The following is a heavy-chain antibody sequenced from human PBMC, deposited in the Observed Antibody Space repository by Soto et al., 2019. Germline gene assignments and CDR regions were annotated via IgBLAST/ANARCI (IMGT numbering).Heavy chain of an antibody. Sequence: ASVKVSCKASGYIFTNHYIHWVRQAPGQGLEWMGIINPSGGSTNYLQKFQGRVTMTRDTSTSTVYMELSSLRSEDTAVYFCARADYYDSSGFYYDCWGQGSLVTVSS. CDR2: INPSGGST. D-gene: IGHD3-22*01. J-gene: IGHJ4*02. CDR1: GYIFTNHY. CDR3: ARADYYDSSGFYYDC. V-gene: IGHV1-46*01.